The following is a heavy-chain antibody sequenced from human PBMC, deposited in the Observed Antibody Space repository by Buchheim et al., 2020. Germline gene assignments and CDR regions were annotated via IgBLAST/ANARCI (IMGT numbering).Heavy chain of an antibody. D-gene: IGHD5-24*01. CDR1: GYSFTGAY. J-gene: IGHJ4*02. V-gene: IGHV5-51*01. CDR2: IYGGDSYN. CDR3: ARRIRDSSGYNFDF. Sequence: EVQLVQSGAEVKKPGESLKISCQGSGYSFTGAYIGWVRQMPGKGLEWMGLIYGGDSYNIYSPSFEGQVTMSADKSIRTSFLQWNSLKASDSAMYYCARRIRDSSGYNFDFWGQGTL.